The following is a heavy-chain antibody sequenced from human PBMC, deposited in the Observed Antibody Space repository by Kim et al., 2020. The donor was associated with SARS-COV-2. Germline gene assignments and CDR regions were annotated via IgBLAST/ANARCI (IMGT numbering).Heavy chain of an antibody. CDR1: GFTFSSYS. V-gene: IGHV3-48*02. D-gene: IGHD5-18*01. CDR2: ISSSSSTI. J-gene: IGHJ6*02. Sequence: GGSLRLSCAASGFTFSSYSMNWVRQAPGKGLEWVSFISSSSSTIYYADSVKGRLTISRDNAKNSLYLQMNSLRDEDTAVYYCASQLGDSFHYDYYGMDVWGQGTTVTVSS. CDR3: ASQLGDSFHYDYYGMDV.